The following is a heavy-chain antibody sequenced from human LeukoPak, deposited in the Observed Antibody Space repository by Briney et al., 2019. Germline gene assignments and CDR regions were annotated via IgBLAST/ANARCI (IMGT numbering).Heavy chain of an antibody. CDR1: GFTFSSYG. CDR3: AKGNYHYDSSGFWDVYYYFDS. Sequence: PGGSLRLSCGVSGFTFSSYGMHWVRQAPGKGLEWVAYIRYDGSNRHYADSVKGRFTISRDNSNNALYLQMNSLRAEDTAVYYCAKGNYHYDSSGFWDVYYYFDSWGQGTLVTVSS. D-gene: IGHD3-22*01. J-gene: IGHJ4*02. CDR2: IRYDGSNR. V-gene: IGHV3-30*02.